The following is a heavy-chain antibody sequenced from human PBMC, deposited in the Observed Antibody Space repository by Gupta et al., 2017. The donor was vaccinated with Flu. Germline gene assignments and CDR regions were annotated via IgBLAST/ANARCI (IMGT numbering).Heavy chain of an antibody. J-gene: IGHJ6*02. CDR1: GGSISSYY. CDR2: IYYSGST. D-gene: IGHD6-6*01. V-gene: IGHV4-59*01. Sequence: QVQLQESGPGLVKPSETLSLTCTVSGGSISSYYWSWIRQPPGKGLEWIGYIYYSGSTNYNPSLKSRVTISVDTSKNQFSLKLSSVTAADTAVYYCAREQQGAARPHYYGMDVWGQGTTVTVSS. CDR3: AREQQGAARPHYYGMDV.